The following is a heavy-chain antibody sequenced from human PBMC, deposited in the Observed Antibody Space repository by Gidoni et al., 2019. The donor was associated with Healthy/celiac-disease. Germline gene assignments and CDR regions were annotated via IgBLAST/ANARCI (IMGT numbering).Heavy chain of an antibody. D-gene: IGHD6-6*01. CDR1: GFTFSRYW. CDR3: ARDRREKIAARLSWFDP. CDR2: IKQDGSEK. J-gene: IGHJ5*02. Sequence: EVQLVESVGGLVQPGGSLRLSCAASGFTFSRYWMSWVRQAPGKGLEWVANIKQDGSEKYYVDSVKGRFTISRDNAKNSLYLQMNSLRAEDTAVYYCARDRREKIAARLSWFDPWGQGTLVTVSS. V-gene: IGHV3-7*01.